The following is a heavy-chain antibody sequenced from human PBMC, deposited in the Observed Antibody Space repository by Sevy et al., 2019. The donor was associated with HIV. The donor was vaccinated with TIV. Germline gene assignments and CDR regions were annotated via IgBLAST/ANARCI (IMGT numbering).Heavy chain of an antibody. V-gene: IGHV3-30-3*01. CDR1: GFTFSSYA. CDR2: ISYDGSNK. J-gene: IGHJ4*02. D-gene: IGHD6-13*01. CDR3: ARDQYSSSWYTFDY. Sequence: GGSLRLSCAASGFTFSSYAMHWVRQAPGKGLEWVAVISYDGSNKYNADSVKGRFTISRDNSKNTLYLQMNSLRAEDTAVYYCARDQYSSSWYTFDYCGQGTLVTVSS.